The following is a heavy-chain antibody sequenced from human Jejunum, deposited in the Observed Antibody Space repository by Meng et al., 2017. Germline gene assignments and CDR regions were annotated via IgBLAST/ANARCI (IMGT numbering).Heavy chain of an antibody. CDR2: GST. CDR1: GGSGSSNNDG. D-gene: IGHD7-27*01. CDR3: ARDNWGSLDY. V-gene: IGHV4-61*01. J-gene: IGHJ4*02. Sequence: QMQLQDAGPVLARPSEHLYLSCTVSGGSGSSNNDGWGWIRQPPGKGLEWIGYGSTNHNPSLKSRVTISVDTSKNQFFLTLNSVTAADTAIYYCARDNWGSLDYWGQGILVTVSS.